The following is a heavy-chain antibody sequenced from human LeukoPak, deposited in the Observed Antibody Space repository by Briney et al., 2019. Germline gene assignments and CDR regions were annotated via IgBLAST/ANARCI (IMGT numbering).Heavy chain of an antibody. CDR1: GDTLSELT. D-gene: IGHD3-10*01. J-gene: IGHJ4*02. V-gene: IGHV1-24*01. Sequence: ASVKVTCKVSGDTLSELTMHWVRQAPGKGLEWMGGFDPGAGEILYAQQFQGRVTMTEDTSTDTAYMELTSLRSEDSGVYFCAAGGIYSLLDYWGQGTLVTVSS. CDR2: FDPGAGEI. CDR3: AAGGIYSLLDY.